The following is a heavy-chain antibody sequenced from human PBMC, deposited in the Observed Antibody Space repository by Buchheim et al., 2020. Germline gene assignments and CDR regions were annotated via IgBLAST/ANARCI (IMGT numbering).Heavy chain of an antibody. V-gene: IGHV3-7*01. Sequence: EVQLVESGGGLVQPGGSLRLSCAASGFTFSSYWMSWVRQAPGKGLEWVANIKQDGSEKYYVDSVKGRFTISRDNAKNSLYLPMNSLRAEDTAVYYCARVDWELLGYYYYYYMDVWGKGTT. CDR1: GFTFSSYW. CDR3: ARVDWELLGYYYYYYMDV. D-gene: IGHD1-26*01. CDR2: IKQDGSEK. J-gene: IGHJ6*03.